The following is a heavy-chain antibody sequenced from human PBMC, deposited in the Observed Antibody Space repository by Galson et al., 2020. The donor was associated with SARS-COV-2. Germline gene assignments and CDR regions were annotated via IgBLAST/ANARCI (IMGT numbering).Heavy chain of an antibody. Sequence: GESLKISCKVSGYTLTELSMHWVRQAPGKGLEWMGGFDPEDGETIYAQKFQGRVTMTEDTSTDTAYMELSSLRSEDTAVYYCATFYAVAGTVVPFDYWGQGTLVTVSS. CDR1: GYTLTELS. V-gene: IGHV1-24*01. D-gene: IGHD6-19*01. CDR2: FDPEDGET. J-gene: IGHJ4*02. CDR3: ATFYAVAGTVVPFDY.